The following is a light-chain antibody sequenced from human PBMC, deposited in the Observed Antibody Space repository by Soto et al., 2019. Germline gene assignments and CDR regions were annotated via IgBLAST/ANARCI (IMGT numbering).Light chain of an antibody. Sequence: QSVLTQPPSASGTPGQRVTISCSGSSSNIESEHVNWYQQVPGTAPKLLIYANNQRPSGVPDRFSVSKSGTSASLAIDGLLSEDEADYYCAAWDDSLKGWVFGGGTKLTVL. CDR3: AAWDDSLKGWV. CDR1: SSNIESEH. J-gene: IGLJ3*02. CDR2: ANN. V-gene: IGLV1-44*01.